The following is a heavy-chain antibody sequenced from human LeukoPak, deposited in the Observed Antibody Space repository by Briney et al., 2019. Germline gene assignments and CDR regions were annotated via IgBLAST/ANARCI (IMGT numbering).Heavy chain of an antibody. V-gene: IGHV3-9*03. CDR2: ISWNSGSI. D-gene: IGHD3-22*01. J-gene: IGHJ4*02. CDR1: GFTFDDYA. CDR3: AKGGSSGYYPYYFDY. Sequence: AGGSLRLSCAASGFTFDDYAMHWVRQAPGKGLEWVSGISWNSGSIGYADSVKGRFTISRDNAKNSLYLQMNSLRAEDMALYYCAKGGSSGYYPYYFDYWGQGTLVTVSS.